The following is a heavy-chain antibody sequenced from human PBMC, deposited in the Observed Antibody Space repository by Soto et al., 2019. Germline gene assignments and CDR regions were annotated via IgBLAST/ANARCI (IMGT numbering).Heavy chain of an antibody. CDR2: INHSGST. V-gene: IGHV4-34*01. CDR3: ARIPYTAMVLDY. D-gene: IGHD5-18*01. CDR1: GGSFSGYY. J-gene: IGHJ4*02. Sequence: SETLSLTCAVYGGSFSGYYWSWIRQPPGKGLEWIGEINHSGSTNYNPSLKSRVTISVDTSKNRFSLKLSSVTAADTAVYYCARIPYTAMVLDYWGQGTLVTVSS.